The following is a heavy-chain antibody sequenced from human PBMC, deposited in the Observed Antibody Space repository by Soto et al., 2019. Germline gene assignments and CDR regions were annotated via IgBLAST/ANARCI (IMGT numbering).Heavy chain of an antibody. CDR2: IYYSGST. J-gene: IGHJ4*02. D-gene: IGHD3-16*02. CDR3: ARDKPFGGVIVGGGFDY. V-gene: IGHV4-59*01. CDR1: GGSISSYY. Sequence: TLSLTCTVSGGSISSYYWSWIRQPPGKGLEGIGYIYYSGSTNYNPSLQSQVTISVDTPKNQFSLKLRSVTAADTAVYYCARDKPFGGVIVGGGFDYWGQGTLVTVSS.